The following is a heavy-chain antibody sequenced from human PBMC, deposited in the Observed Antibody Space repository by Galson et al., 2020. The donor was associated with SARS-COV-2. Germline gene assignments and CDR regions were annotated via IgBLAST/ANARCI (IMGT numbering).Heavy chain of an antibody. CDR2: IYPGDSDI. CDR1: GYDFSGYW. V-gene: IGHV5-51*01. J-gene: IGHJ4*02. CDR3: ARLLVLNTNWYYYFDY. Sequence: GESLKISCQGSGYDFSGYWIAWVRQMPGKGPEWMGIIYPGDSDIKYSPSFQGHVTISADKSISTAYLQWNSLEASDSAMYYCARLLVLNTNWYYYFDYWGQGARVTVS. D-gene: IGHD1-7*01.